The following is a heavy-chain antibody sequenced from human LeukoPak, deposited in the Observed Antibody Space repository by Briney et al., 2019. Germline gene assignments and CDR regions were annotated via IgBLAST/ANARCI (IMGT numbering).Heavy chain of an antibody. CDR3: ARTSGYSGYYFDY. V-gene: IGHV4-59*01. CDR1: GGSISSYY. Sequence: SETLSLTCTVSGGSISSYYWSWIRQPPGKGLEGIGYIYYSGSTNYNPSLKSRVTISVDTSKNQFSLKLSSVTAADTAVYYCARTSGYSGYYFDYWGQGTLVTVSS. D-gene: IGHD5-12*01. J-gene: IGHJ4*02. CDR2: IYYSGST.